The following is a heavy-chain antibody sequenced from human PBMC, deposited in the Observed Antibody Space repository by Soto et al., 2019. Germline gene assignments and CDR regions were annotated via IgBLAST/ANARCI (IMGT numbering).Heavy chain of an antibody. V-gene: IGHV1-18*01. Sequence: ASVKVACTSSGYTLTSYAMHGVRQAPGQGLEWMGWISAYNGNTNYAQKLQGRVTMTTDTSTSTAYMELRSLRSDDTAVYYCAREPGYSSGWYFGTFDIWGQGTMVTVSS. CDR1: GYTLTSYA. J-gene: IGHJ3*02. CDR2: ISAYNGNT. D-gene: IGHD6-19*01. CDR3: AREPGYSSGWYFGTFDI.